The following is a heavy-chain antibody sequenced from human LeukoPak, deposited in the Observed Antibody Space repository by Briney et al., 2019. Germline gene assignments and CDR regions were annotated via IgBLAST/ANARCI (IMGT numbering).Heavy chain of an antibody. CDR2: INHTGST. V-gene: IGHV4-34*01. CDR3: ARDLHGYCSGGSCYSGGWFDP. J-gene: IGHJ5*02. CDR1: GGSFSGYY. Sequence: PSETLSLTCAVYGGSFSGYYWSWIRQPPGKGLEWIGEINHTGSTTYHPSLKSRVTISVDASKNQFSLKLSSVTAADTAVYYCARDLHGYCSGGSCYSGGWFDPWGQGTLVTVSS. D-gene: IGHD2-15*01.